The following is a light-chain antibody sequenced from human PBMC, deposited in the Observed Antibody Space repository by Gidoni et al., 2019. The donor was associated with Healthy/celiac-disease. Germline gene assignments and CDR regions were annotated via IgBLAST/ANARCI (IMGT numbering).Light chain of an antibody. CDR2: AAS. V-gene: IGKV1-9*01. CDR3: QQLSSSPLT. J-gene: IGKJ3*01. Sequence: DIQLTQSPSFLSASVGDRVTITCRASQGISSYLAWYQQKPGKAPKLLIYAASTLQGGVPSRFSGSGSGTEFTLTIRSLQPEDLATYTCQQLSSSPLTFGPGTKVEIK. CDR1: QGISSY.